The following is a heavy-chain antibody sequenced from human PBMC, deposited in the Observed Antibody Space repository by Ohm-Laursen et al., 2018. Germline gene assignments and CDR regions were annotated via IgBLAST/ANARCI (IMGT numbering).Heavy chain of an antibody. CDR1: GGSISSYY. Sequence: SDTLSLTCTVSGGSISSYYWSWIRQPPGKGLEWIGYIYYSGSTNYNPSLKSRVTISVDTSKNQFSLKLSSVTAADTAVYYCARLAAAGIDYWGQGTLVTVSS. CDR3: ARLAAAGIDY. D-gene: IGHD6-13*01. V-gene: IGHV4-59*08. CDR2: IYYSGST. J-gene: IGHJ4*02.